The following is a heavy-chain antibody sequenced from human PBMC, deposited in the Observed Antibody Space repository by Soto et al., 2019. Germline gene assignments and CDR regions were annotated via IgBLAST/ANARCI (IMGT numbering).Heavy chain of an antibody. CDR2: IWYDGSNK. V-gene: IGHV3-33*01. CDR3: ARHDSLKLALDY. J-gene: IGHJ4*02. CDR1: GFTFSDYA. D-gene: IGHD1-1*01. Sequence: QVQLVESGGGVVQPGTSLRLSCAASGFTFSDYAMHWVRQAPGKGLEWVAIIWYDGSNKYYADSVKGRFTISRDNSKNPLYLQMNSLRADDTAVYYCARHDSLKLALDYWGQGTLVTVSS.